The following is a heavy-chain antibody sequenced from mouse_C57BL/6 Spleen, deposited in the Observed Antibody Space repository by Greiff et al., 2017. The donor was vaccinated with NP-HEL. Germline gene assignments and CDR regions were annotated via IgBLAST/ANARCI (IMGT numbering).Heavy chain of an antibody. J-gene: IGHJ2*01. D-gene: IGHD3-1*01. Sequence: QVQLQQPGAELVMPGASVKLSCKASGYTFTSYWMHWVKQRPGQGLEWIGEIDPSDSYTNYNQKFKGKSTLTVDKSSSTAYMQLSSLTSEDSAVYYCARSIRGYFDYWGQGTTLTVS. V-gene: IGHV1-69*01. CDR1: GYTFTSYW. CDR2: IDPSDSYT. CDR3: ARSIRGYFDY.